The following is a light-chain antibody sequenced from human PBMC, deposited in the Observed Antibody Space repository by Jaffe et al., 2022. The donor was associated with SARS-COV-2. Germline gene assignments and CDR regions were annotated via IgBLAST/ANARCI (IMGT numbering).Light chain of an antibody. Sequence: AIRMTQSPSSFSASTGDRVTITCRASQGISSYLAWFQQKPGKAPKLLIYAASTLQSGVPSRFSGSGSGTDFTLTISCLQSEDFATYYCQQYYDYPTFGGGTKVEIK. CDR3: QQYYDYPT. CDR1: QGISSY. V-gene: IGKV1-8*01. CDR2: AAS. J-gene: IGKJ4*01.